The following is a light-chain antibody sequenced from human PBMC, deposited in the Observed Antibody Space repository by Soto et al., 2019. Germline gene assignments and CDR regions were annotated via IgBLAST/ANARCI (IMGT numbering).Light chain of an antibody. CDR1: QSISGW. CDR3: QQYSGFPWT. J-gene: IGKJ2*02. Sequence: DIQMTQSPSTLSASVGDRVTITCRASQSISGWLAWYQQKPGKAPKLLIYDASSLESGVPSRFSVSGSGTEFTLTISSLQPDDFAPYYCQQYSGFPWTFGQGTKLQIK. V-gene: IGKV1-5*01. CDR2: DAS.